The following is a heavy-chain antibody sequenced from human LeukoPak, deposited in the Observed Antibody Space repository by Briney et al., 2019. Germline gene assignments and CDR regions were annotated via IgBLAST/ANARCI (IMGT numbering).Heavy chain of an antibody. D-gene: IGHD5-24*01. CDR1: GFTFSSYS. V-gene: IGHV3-21*01. J-gene: IGHJ3*02. CDR2: ISSSSSYI. Sequence: GGSLRLSCAASGFTFSSYSMNWVRQAPGKGLEWVSSISSSSSYIYYADSVKGRFTISRDNAKNSPYLQMNSLRAEDTAVYYCARDPPPDGYNYAFDIWGQGTMVTVSS. CDR3: ARDPPPDGYNYAFDI.